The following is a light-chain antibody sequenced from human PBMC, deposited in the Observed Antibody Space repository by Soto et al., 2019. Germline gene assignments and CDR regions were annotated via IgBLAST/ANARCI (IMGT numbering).Light chain of an antibody. Sequence: QSVLTQPASVSGSPGPSITISCTGTSSDVGGYNYVSWYQQHPGKAPKLMIYEVSNRPSGVSNRFYGSKSGNTASLTISGLQDEDEADSYSSSYTSRSPLDYVFGSGTKLPGL. CDR1: SSDVGGYNY. CDR2: EVS. J-gene: IGLJ1*01. CDR3: SSYTSRSPLDYV. V-gene: IGLV2-14*01.